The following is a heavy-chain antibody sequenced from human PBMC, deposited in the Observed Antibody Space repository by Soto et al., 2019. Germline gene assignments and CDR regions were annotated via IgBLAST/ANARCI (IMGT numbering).Heavy chain of an antibody. D-gene: IGHD2-21*02. CDR2: VYYTGST. V-gene: IGHV4-30-4*01. Sequence: PSETLSLTCTVSGASIRSTEYYWSWIRQAPGKGLEWIGYVYYTGSTYYNPSLMSRLTIAVDTSKNQFSLKLTSVTAEETAVYYCVRTARQGAVAPYWFDRWGQGTQVTVSS. CDR1: GASIRSTEYY. CDR3: VRTARQGAVAPYWFDR. J-gene: IGHJ5*02.